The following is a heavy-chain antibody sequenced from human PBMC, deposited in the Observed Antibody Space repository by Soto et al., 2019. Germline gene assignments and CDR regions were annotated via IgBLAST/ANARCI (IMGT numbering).Heavy chain of an antibody. CDR1: GFTFNTYA. V-gene: IGHV3-23*01. CDR2: YSGSGGGT. J-gene: IGHJ4*02. D-gene: IGHD3-16*01. CDR3: AKGGTVWV. Sequence: EVQLLESGGGLVQPGGSLRLSCAASGFTFNTYAMNWLRQAPGKGLEWVSVYSGSGGGTYYADSVKGRFTISRDNSKKMLYLQMTSLRVEDTAVYYCAKGGTVWVWGQGTLVTVSS.